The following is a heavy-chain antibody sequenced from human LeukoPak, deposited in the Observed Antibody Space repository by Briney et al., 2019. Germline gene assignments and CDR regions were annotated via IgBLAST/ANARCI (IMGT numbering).Heavy chain of an antibody. V-gene: IGHV1-46*01. CDR3: ARDTSGTRRGWFDP. Sequence: GASVKVSCKASGYTFTGYYMHWVRQAPGQGLEWMGIIDPNDGSTNYPQKFRGRVTMTRDTSTSTVYMELSSLRSEDTAVYYCARDTSGTRRGWFDPWGQGTLVTVSS. J-gene: IGHJ5*02. D-gene: IGHD6-19*01. CDR1: GYTFTGYY. CDR2: IDPNDGST.